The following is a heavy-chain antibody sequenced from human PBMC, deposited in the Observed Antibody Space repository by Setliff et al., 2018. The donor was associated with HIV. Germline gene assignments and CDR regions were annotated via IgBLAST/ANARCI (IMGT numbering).Heavy chain of an antibody. D-gene: IGHD2-8*01. CDR1: GGSLTNYY. CDR3: ARGRSCESDWCWLYYNYYYGMDV. Sequence: PSETLSLTCAVYGGSLTNYYWSWIRQSPGKGLEWIGEITDDGTATYTSSLKNRVTISLDTPKKQLSLKVTSVTAADTAIYYCARGRSCESDWCWLYYNYYYGMDVWAQGTAVTVSS. V-gene: IGHV4-34*01. CDR2: ITDDGTA. J-gene: IGHJ6*02.